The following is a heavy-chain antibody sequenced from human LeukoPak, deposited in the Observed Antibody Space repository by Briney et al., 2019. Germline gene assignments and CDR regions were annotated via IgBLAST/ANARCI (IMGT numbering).Heavy chain of an antibody. J-gene: IGHJ4*02. CDR3: AKRGVVIRVILVGFHKEAYYFDS. D-gene: IGHD3-22*01. V-gene: IGHV3-23*01. CDR1: GITLSNYG. CDR2: ISDSGGRT. Sequence: GSLRLTCAVSGITLSNYGLSWVRQAPGKGLEWVAGISDSGGRTNYADSVKGRFTISRDNPKNTLYLQMNSLRAEDTAVYFCAKRGVVIRVILVGFHKEAYYFDSWGQGALVTVSS.